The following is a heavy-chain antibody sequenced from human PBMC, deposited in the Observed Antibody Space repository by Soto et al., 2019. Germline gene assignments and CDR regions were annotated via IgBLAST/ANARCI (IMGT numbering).Heavy chain of an antibody. D-gene: IGHD3-10*02. Sequence: QVQLQESGPGLVKPSETLSLTCTVSGGSISSYYWSWIRQPPGKGLEWIGYIYYSGSTNYNPSLKCRVTISVDTSKNQFSLKLSSVTAADTAVYYCARSFLGSGSSNYYYYGMDVWGQGTTVTVSS. J-gene: IGHJ6*02. CDR1: GGSISSYY. V-gene: IGHV4-59*01. CDR2: IYYSGST. CDR3: ARSFLGSGSSNYYYYGMDV.